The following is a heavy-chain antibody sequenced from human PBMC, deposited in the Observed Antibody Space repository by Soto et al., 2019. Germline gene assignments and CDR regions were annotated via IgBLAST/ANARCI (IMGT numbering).Heavy chain of an antibody. V-gene: IGHV4-59*08. CDR2: IYYGGST. J-gene: IGHJ4*02. CDR3: AKNWNWGSLVH. Sequence: SGTLSLTCTVSGYSILTHYWSWIRQSPGKGLEWIGFIYYGGSTNYNPSLKSRVTISVDTPKNQFSLKLSSVTAADTAVYYCAKNWNWGSLVHWGQGTLVTVS. D-gene: IGHD7-27*01. CDR1: GYSILTHY.